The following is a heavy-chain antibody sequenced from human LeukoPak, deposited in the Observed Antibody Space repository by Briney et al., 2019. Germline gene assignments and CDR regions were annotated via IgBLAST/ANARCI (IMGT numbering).Heavy chain of an antibody. D-gene: IGHD4-17*01. V-gene: IGHV3-23*01. CDR1: GXSFSNSD. CDR3: ARGSYGDYGVVDH. CDR2: ISGSGGTT. Sequence: GGSLRLSCVGSGXSFSNSDMNWVRQAPGKGLEWVSTISGSGGTTYYADSVKGRFTISRDNSNNTLYVQMKSLRAEDTAVYYCARGSYGDYGVVDHWGQGTLVTVSS. J-gene: IGHJ4*02.